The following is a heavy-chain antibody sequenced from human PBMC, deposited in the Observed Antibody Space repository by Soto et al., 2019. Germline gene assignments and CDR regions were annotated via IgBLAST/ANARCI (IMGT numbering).Heavy chain of an antibody. J-gene: IGHJ4*02. V-gene: IGHV3-33*01. CDR2: IWYDGSNK. CDR1: GFTFSSYG. CDR3: ARYRLRFLEWLLPYYFDY. D-gene: IGHD3-3*01. Sequence: GGSLRLSCAASGFTFSSYGMHWVRQAPGKGLEWVAVIWYDGSNKYYADSVKGRFTIPRDNSKNTLYLQMNSLRAEDTAVYYCARYRLRFLEWLLPYYFDYWGQGTLVTVSS.